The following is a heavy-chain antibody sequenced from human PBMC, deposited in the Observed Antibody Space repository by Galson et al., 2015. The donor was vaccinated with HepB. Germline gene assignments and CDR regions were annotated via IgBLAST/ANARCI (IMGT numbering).Heavy chain of an antibody. Sequence: SLRLSCAASGFTFTDYYMSWIRQAPGKGLEWVSYIRSSSSYTDYADSVKGRFTISRDNAKNSLYLQMNSLRAEDTAVYYCARVTGGNYPTWYFDLWGRGTLVTVSS. CDR1: GFTFTDYY. V-gene: IGHV3-11*06. CDR2: IRSSSSYT. D-gene: IGHD4-23*01. CDR3: ARVTGGNYPTWYFDL. J-gene: IGHJ2*01.